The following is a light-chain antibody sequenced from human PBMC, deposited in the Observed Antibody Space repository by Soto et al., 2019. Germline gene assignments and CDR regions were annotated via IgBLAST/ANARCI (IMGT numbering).Light chain of an antibody. CDR3: QSFDTRLNSVV. CDR1: RSNIGAGYD. V-gene: IGLV1-40*01. CDR2: GNN. J-gene: IGLJ2*01. Sequence: QSVVTQPPSVSGAPGQRVTISCTGSRSNIGAGYDVHWYQQFPGIAPKLLMYGNNNRPSGVPDRFSGSKSGTSASLDITGLPADDEADDYCQSFDTRLNSVVFGGGTKLTVL.